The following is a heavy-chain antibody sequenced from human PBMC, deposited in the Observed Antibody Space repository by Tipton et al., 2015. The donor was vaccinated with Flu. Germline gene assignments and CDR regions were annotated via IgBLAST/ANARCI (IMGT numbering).Heavy chain of an antibody. V-gene: IGHV4-61*02. Sequence: TLSLTCTVSGGSISSGSYYWSWIRRPAGKGLEWIGRIYTSGSTNYNPSLKSRVTISVDTSKNQFSLNLSSMTAADTAVYFCARAAAAALDYWGQGTLVTVSS. CDR2: IYTSGST. D-gene: IGHD6-13*01. J-gene: IGHJ4*02. CDR3: ARAAAAALDY. CDR1: GGSISSGSYY.